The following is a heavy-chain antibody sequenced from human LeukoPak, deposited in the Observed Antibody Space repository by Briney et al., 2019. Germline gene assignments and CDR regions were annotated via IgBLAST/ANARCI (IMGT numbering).Heavy chain of an antibody. CDR2: ISSSSSYI. CDR3: ARAAGGYCSSTSCSAFDY. D-gene: IGHD2-2*01. J-gene: IGHJ4*02. V-gene: IGHV3-21*01. Sequence: GGSLRLSCAAFGFTFSSYSMNWVRQAPGKGLEWVSSISSSSSYIYYADSVKGRFTISRDNAKNSLYLQMNSLRAEDTAVYYCARAAGGYCSSTSCSAFDYWGQGTLVTVSS. CDR1: GFTFSSYS.